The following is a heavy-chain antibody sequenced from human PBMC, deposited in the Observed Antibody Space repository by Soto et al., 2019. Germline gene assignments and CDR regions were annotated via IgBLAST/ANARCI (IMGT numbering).Heavy chain of an antibody. CDR3: AWAGRTPIFNX. Sequence: AASVKVSCKASENTFIGYYLHWVRKAPGQGLEWMGWISPYSGDTDSAQKFQGSVTLTRDTSTRTVYMELSRLTSDDTAVYYCAWAGRTPIFNXWGQGALVTVSX. V-gene: IGHV1-2*02. CDR2: ISPYSGDT. CDR1: ENTFIGYY. D-gene: IGHD3-3*01. J-gene: IGHJ4*02.